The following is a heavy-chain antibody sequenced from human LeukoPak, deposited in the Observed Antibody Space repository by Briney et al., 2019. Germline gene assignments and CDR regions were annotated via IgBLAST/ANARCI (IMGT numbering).Heavy chain of an antibody. CDR3: AREERLSGAFDI. J-gene: IGHJ3*02. D-gene: IGHD6-25*01. CDR2: INHSGST. Sequence: SETLSLTCAVYGGSFSGYYWSWIRQPPGKGLEWIGEINHSGSTNYNPSLKSRVTISVDTSKNQFSLKLGSVTAADTAVYYCAREERLSGAFDIWGQGTMVTVSS. CDR1: GGSFSGYY. V-gene: IGHV4-34*01.